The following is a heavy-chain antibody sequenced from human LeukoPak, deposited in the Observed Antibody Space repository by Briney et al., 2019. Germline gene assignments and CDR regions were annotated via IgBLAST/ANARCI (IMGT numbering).Heavy chain of an antibody. CDR2: IYYSGST. CDR3: ARVDYYGSGSYRFGY. D-gene: IGHD3-10*01. V-gene: IGHV4-59*12. CDR1: GGSISSYY. J-gene: IGHJ4*02. Sequence: PSETLSLTCTVSGGSISSYYWSWIRQPPGKGLEWIGYIYYSGSTNYNPSLKSRVTISVDTSKNQFSLKLSSVTAADTAVYYCARVDYYGSGSYRFGYWGQGTLVTVSS.